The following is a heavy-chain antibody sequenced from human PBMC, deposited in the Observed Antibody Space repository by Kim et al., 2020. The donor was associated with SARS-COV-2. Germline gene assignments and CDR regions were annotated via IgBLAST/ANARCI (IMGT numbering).Heavy chain of an antibody. CDR1: GGTFSSYA. CDR3: ARGHTSAGRVVSLYYYYGMDV. J-gene: IGHJ6*02. D-gene: IGHD2-2*01. Sequence: SVKVSCKASGGTFSSYAISWVRQAPGQGLEWMGGIIPIFGTANYAQKFQGRVTITADESTSTAYMELSSLRSEDTAVYYCARGHTSAGRVVSLYYYYGMDVWGQGTTVTVSS. CDR2: IIPIFGTA. V-gene: IGHV1-69*13.